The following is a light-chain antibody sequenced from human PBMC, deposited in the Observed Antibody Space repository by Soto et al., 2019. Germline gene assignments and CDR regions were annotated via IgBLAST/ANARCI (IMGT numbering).Light chain of an antibody. J-gene: IGLJ2*01. V-gene: IGLV2-14*01. CDR2: EVS. CDR1: SSDVGGYNY. Sequence: QSVLTQPASVSGSPAQSITISCTGTSSDVGGYNYVSWYQQHPGRAPKLTIYEVSRRPSWVSDRFSGSKSGNTASLTISGLQAEDEADYYCSSYTDSGVFVVFGGGTKLTVL. CDR3: SSYTDSGVFVV.